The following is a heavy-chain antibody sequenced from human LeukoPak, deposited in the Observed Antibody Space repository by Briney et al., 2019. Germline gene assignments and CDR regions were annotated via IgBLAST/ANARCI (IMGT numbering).Heavy chain of an antibody. CDR2: IIPMSGST. CDR1: GGTFSSFA. CDR3: ARDWSGSYYVY. D-gene: IGHD1-26*01. J-gene: IGHJ4*02. Sequence: SVKVSCKASGGTFSSFAISWLRQAPGKGLEWMGWIIPMSGSTDYAQKFQGRFTMITDESTSTAYMELHSLTSRDTAVYYCARDWSGSYYVYWGQGTLVTVSS. V-gene: IGHV1-69*05.